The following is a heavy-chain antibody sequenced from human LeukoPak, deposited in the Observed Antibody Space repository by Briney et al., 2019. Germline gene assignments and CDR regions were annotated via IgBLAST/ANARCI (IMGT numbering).Heavy chain of an antibody. D-gene: IGHD6-13*01. J-gene: IGHJ4*02. CDR1: GFIFSSYA. V-gene: IGHV3-30-3*01. Sequence: GESLRLSCAASGFIFSSYAMHWVRQAPGKGLEWVAVISYDGSNKYYADSVKGRFTISRDNSKNTLYLQMNSLRAEDTAVYYCARDYPITAANLDYWGQGTLVTVSS. CDR2: ISYDGSNK. CDR3: ARDYPITAANLDY.